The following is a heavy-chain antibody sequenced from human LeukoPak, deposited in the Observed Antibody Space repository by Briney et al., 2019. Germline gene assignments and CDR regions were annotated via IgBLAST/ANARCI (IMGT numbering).Heavy chain of an antibody. Sequence: GGSLRLSCVASGFTFSTYWMSWVRQAPGKGLEWVANTRQDGSDKYYLDSVRGRFTISRDNADNSLFLEMNSLREEDTAVYYCARPLTIAGTWNFQNWGQGTLVTVSS. CDR3: ARPLTIAGTWNFQN. D-gene: IGHD1-20*01. V-gene: IGHV3-7*01. CDR2: TRQDGSDK. CDR1: GFTFSTYW. J-gene: IGHJ1*01.